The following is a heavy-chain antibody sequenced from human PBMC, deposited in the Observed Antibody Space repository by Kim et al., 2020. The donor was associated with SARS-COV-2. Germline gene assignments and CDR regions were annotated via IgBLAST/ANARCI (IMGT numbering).Heavy chain of an antibody. D-gene: IGHD2-2*01. CDR2: IYHSGST. V-gene: IGHV4-4*02. CDR1: GGSISSSNW. Sequence: SETLSLTCAVSGGSISSSNWWSWVRQPPGKGLEWIGEIYHSGSTNYNPSLKSRVTISVDKSKNQFSLKLSSVTAADTAVYYCARRGGDIVVVPAATYCSGGSCSTKGGYYYYYYGMDVWGQGTTVTVSS. CDR3: ARRGGDIVVVPAATYCSGGSCSTKGGYYYYYYGMDV. J-gene: IGHJ6*02.